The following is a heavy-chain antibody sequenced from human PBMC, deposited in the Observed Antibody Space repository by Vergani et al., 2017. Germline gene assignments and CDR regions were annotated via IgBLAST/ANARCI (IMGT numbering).Heavy chain of an antibody. V-gene: IGHV3-23*01. CDR2: IRGSGGST. D-gene: IGHD3-16*01. CDR3: AKDRRGGNAFDI. J-gene: IGHJ3*02. CDR1: GFTFSSYA. Sequence: EVQLLESGGGLVQPGGSLRLSCAASGFTFSSYAMSWVRQAPGKGLEWVSAIRGSGGSTYYADSVKGRFTISRDNSKNTLYLQMNSLRAEDTAVYYCAKDRRGGNAFDIWGQGTMVTVSS.